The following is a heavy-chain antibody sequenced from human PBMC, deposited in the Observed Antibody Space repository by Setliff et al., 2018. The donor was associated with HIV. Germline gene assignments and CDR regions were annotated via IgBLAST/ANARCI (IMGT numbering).Heavy chain of an antibody. CDR2: IYYSGNT. CDR1: GGSISSSSYY. J-gene: IGHJ6*03. V-gene: IGHV4-39*01. CDR3: ASHGAFYYYYYMDV. Sequence: SETLSLTCTVSGGSISSSSYYWGWIRKPPGKGLEWIGTIYYSGNTYYNPSLKSRVTISVDTSKNQISLKLGSVTAADTAVYYCASHGAFYYYYYMDVWGKGTTVTSP.